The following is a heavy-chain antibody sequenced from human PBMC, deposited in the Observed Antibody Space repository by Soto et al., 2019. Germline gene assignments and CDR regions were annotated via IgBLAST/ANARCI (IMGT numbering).Heavy chain of an antibody. CDR3: ARLPSRHLVDY. D-gene: IGHD3-3*02. Sequence: SETLSHICTLSGSSINSSGYYCGWIRQPPGKGLEWIGSMFYGVSTYYNPSLKSRVTVSVDTSQNQFSLNLRSVTAADTAVYYCARLPSRHLVDYWGHGTLVPVSS. CDR1: GSSINSSGYY. V-gene: IGHV4-39*01. CDR2: MFYGVST. J-gene: IGHJ4*01.